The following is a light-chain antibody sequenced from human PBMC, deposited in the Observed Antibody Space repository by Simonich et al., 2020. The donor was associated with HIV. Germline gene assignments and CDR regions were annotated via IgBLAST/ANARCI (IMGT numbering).Light chain of an antibody. V-gene: IGKV4-1*01. CDR2: WAS. CDR3: QQYYSTLSYT. Sequence: DIVMTQSPDSLAVSLGERSTINCKSSQSVLYSSNNKNYLAWYQQKPGQHPKLLIYWASTRESGVPDRFSASGSGTDFTLTISSLQAEDVAIYYCQQYYSTLSYTFGQGTKLEIK. CDR1: QSVLYSSNNKNY. J-gene: IGKJ2*01.